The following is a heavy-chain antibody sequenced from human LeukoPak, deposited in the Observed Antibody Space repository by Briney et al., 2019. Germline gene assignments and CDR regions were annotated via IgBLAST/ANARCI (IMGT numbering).Heavy chain of an antibody. CDR2: ISYSGST. Sequence: LEWIGYISYSGSTNYNPSLKSRVTISVDTSKNQFSLKLSSVTAADTAVYYCASGYSYGLDYWGQGTLVTVSS. J-gene: IGHJ4*02. V-gene: IGHV4-59*09. D-gene: IGHD5-18*01. CDR3: ASGYSYGLDY.